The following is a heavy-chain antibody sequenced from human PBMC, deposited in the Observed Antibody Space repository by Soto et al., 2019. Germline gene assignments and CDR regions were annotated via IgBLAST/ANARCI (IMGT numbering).Heavy chain of an antibody. CDR1: GFSFRNYA. CDR3: ANGRATYGLLTHDY. J-gene: IGHJ4*02. V-gene: IGHV3-23*01. D-gene: IGHD3-9*01. Sequence: GGSLRLSCAASGFSFRNYAMSWVRQAPGKGLEWISTLTGSSSNTYYADSVKGRFAISSDNSRNTLYLQMHSLTAEDTAVYYCANGRATYGLLTHDYWGQGTLVTVSS. CDR2: LTGSSSNT.